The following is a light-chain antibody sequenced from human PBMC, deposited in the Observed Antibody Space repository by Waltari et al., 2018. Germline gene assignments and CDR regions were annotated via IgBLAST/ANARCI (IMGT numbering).Light chain of an antibody. Sequence: QSDLTQPASVSGSRGQSIPLSRTAPFRAARHYYYIPWYQQHPGKAPQLLFFDVAHPPSGVSHRFSASQSGDTASLSISGLRPEDEATYYCTSYTLLTFTWQFGGGTKLTV. CDR1: FRAARHYYY. V-gene: IGLV2-14*03. CDR2: DVA. J-gene: IGLJ3*02. CDR3: TSYTLLTFTWQ.